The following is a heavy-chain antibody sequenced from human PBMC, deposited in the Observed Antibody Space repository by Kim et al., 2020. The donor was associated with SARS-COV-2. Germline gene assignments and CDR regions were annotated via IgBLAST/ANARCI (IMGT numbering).Heavy chain of an antibody. CDR1: GGTFSSYA. J-gene: IGHJ3*02. CDR2: IIPILGIA. Sequence: SVKVSCKASGGTFSSYAISWVRHAPGQGLEWMGRIIPILGIANYAQKFQGRVTITADKSTSTAYMELSSLRSEDTAVYYCARDNYYDSSGYYWVTDAFDIWGQGTMVTVSS. V-gene: IGHV1-69*04. CDR3: ARDNYYDSSGYYWVTDAFDI. D-gene: IGHD3-22*01.